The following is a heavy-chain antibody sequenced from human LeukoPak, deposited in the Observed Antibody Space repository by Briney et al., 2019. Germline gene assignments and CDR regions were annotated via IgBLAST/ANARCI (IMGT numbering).Heavy chain of an antibody. CDR2: ISAYNGNT. V-gene: IGHV1-18*01. CDR3: ARDQGEYYYGSGSYSGMVR. D-gene: IGHD3-10*01. J-gene: IGHJ4*02. Sequence: GASVKVSCKASGYTFTSYGISWVRQAPGQGLEWMGWISAYNGNTNYAQKLQGRVTMTTDTSTSTVYMELRSLRSDDTAVYYCARDQGEYYYGSGSYSGMVRWGQGTLVTVSS. CDR1: GYTFTSYG.